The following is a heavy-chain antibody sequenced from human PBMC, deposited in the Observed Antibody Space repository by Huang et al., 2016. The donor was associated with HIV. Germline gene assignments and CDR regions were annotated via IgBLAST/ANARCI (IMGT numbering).Heavy chain of an antibody. D-gene: IGHD5-18*01. V-gene: IGHV1-24*01. Sequence: QVQLVQSGTEVKRSGASVKVSCKVSGYTLTALSMHWVRQAPGKGLEWMGGFDPEDGETNYAQKFQGRITMTEDTSTDTAYRELSSLRSEDTAVYYCATRMDRWERYVDTAVQFDYWGQGTLVTVSS. CDR3: ATRMDRWERYVDTAVQFDY. CDR1: GYTLTALS. CDR2: FDPEDGET. J-gene: IGHJ4*02.